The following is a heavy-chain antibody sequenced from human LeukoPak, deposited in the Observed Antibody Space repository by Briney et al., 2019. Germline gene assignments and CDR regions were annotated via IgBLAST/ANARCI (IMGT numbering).Heavy chain of an antibody. CDR1: GGSISSGSYY. V-gene: IGHV4-61*02. CDR2: IYTSGGT. CDR3: ARDPGTAWSSSWSVYMDV. J-gene: IGHJ6*03. Sequence: SQTLSLTCTVSGGSISSGSYYWSWIRQPAGKGLEWIGRIYTSGGTNYNPSLKSRVTISVDTSKNQFSLKLSSVTAADTAVYYCARDPGTAWSSSWSVYMDVWGKGTTVTISS. D-gene: IGHD6-13*01.